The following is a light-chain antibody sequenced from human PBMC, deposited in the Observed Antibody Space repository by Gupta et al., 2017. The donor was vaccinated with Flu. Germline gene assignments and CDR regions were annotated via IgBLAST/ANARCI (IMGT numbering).Light chain of an antibody. V-gene: IGLV6-57*03. CDR3: QAFDASTWV. J-gene: IGLJ3*02. CDR1: SGNIASNF. CDR2: EDD. Sequence: NFMLTQPHSVSESPGKTVTISCTRSSGNIASNFMQWYQQRPGSAPTTVIYEDDQRPSGVPDRFSGSIESSSNSASLTISGLKTEDEADYYCQAFDASTWVFGGGTKLTVL.